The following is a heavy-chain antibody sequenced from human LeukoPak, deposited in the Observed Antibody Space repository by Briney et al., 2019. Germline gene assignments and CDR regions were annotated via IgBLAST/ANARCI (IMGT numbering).Heavy chain of an antibody. CDR2: IKSKTDGGTT. CDR3: TTEGTVTTPFDY. J-gene: IGHJ4*02. V-gene: IGHV3-15*01. CDR1: GFTFSNAW. D-gene: IGHD4-17*01. Sequence: GGSLRLSCAASGFTFSNAWMSWVRQAPGKGLEWVGHIKSKTDGGTTDYAAPVKGRFTISRDDSKNTLYLQMNSLKTEDTAVYYCTTEGTVTTPFDYWGQGTLVTVSS.